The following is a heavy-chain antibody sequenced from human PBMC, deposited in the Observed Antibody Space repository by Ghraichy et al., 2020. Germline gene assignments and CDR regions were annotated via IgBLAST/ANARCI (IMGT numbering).Heavy chain of an antibody. V-gene: IGHV3-21*01. CDR2: ISSSSSYI. D-gene: IGHD3-22*01. Sequence: GGSLRLSCAASGFTFSSYSMNWVRQAPGKGLEWVSSISSSSSYIYYADSVKGRFTISRDNAKNSLYLQMNSLRAEDTAVYYCARDGLNYYDSSGYYQYYYYGMDVWGQGTTVTVSS. CDR3: ARDGLNYYDSSGYYQYYYYGMDV. J-gene: IGHJ6*02. CDR1: GFTFSSYS.